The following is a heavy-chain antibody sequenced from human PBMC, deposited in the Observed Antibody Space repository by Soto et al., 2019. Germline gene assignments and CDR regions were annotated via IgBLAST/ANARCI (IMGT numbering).Heavy chain of an antibody. CDR2: IYQSGSG. J-gene: IGHJ4*02. V-gene: IGHV4-4*02. Sequence: QVHLQESGPGLVKPSGTLSLTCDVSGDSINRNNWWSWVRQSPGKGLEWIGEIYQSGSGNYNPSLKSLVIISVDKSKNQVFLRVRSVTAADTAVYYCTRTQRRAAAAGVIDYWGQGTLVTVSS. D-gene: IGHD6-25*01. CDR1: GDSINRNNW. CDR3: TRTQRRAAAAGVIDY.